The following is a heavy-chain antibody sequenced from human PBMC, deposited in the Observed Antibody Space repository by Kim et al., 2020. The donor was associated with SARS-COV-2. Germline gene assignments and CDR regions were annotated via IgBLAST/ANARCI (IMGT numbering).Heavy chain of an antibody. CDR1: GVSFSGYY. Sequence: SETLSLTCAVYGVSFSGYYWSWIRQPPGKGLEWVGEINHSGSTNYNPSLKNRVTISVDTSKNQFPLKLSSVTAADTAVYYCARGSTYCYGSGSYYKASGPYYYYGLDVSGQGTTFTVS. J-gene: IGHJ6*02. CDR2: INHSGST. V-gene: IGHV4-34*01. CDR3: ARGSTYCYGSGSYYKASGPYYYYGLDV. D-gene: IGHD3-10*01.